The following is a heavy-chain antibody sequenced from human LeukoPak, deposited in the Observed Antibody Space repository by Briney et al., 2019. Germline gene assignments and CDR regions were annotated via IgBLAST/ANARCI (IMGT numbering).Heavy chain of an antibody. J-gene: IGHJ3*02. CDR1: GFTFSSYA. D-gene: IGHD2-15*01. V-gene: IGHV3-23*01. CDR2: ISHSGGTT. Sequence: GGSLRLSCAASGFTFSSYAMSWVRQAPGKGLEWVSAISHSGGTTYYGDSVKGRFTISRDNSKNTLYLQMNSLRAEDTAVYYCAKANVKYGSGGSCFDAFDIWGQGTMVTVSS. CDR3: AKANVKYGSGGSCFDAFDI.